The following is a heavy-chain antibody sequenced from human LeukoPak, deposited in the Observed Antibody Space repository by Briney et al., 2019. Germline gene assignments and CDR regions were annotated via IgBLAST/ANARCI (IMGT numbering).Heavy chain of an antibody. D-gene: IGHD2-2*01. CDR3: AGGYLMPTFDY. CDR2: IYYSGNT. V-gene: IGHV4-59*02. Sequence: GSLRLSCTVSGFTVSSDSMSWIRQPPRKGLEWIGSIYYSGNTYYNPSLKSRVTISVDTSKNQFSLKLSSVTAADTAVYYCAGGYLMPTFDYWGQETLVTVSS. J-gene: IGHJ4*02. CDR1: GFTVSSDS.